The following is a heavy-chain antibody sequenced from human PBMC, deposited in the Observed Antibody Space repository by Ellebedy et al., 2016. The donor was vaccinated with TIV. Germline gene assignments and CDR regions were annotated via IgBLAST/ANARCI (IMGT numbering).Heavy chain of an antibody. Sequence: ASVKVSCXASGYTFTSYYMHWVRQAPGQGLEWMGIINPSGGSTSYAQKFQGRVTMTRDTSTSTVYMELSSLRSDDTAVYYCAREGQWLELDNWFDPWGQGTLVTVSS. D-gene: IGHD6-19*01. CDR2: INPSGGST. V-gene: IGHV1-46*01. CDR1: GYTFTSYY. CDR3: AREGQWLELDNWFDP. J-gene: IGHJ5*02.